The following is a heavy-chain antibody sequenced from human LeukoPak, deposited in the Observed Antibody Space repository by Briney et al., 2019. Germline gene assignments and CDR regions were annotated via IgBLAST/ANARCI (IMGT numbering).Heavy chain of an antibody. CDR3: ARGRYDYDTSGYFDY. J-gene: IGHJ4*02. V-gene: IGHV3-30-3*01. D-gene: IGHD3-22*01. CDR2: ISYDGSDT. Sequence: TGGSLRLSCAASGFTFSSYAIPWVRQAPGKGLEWVALISYDGSDTYYADSVKGRFTISRDNSTNTLYLQMNSLRAEDTAIYYCARGRYDYDTSGYFDYWGQGTLVTVSS. CDR1: GFTFSSYA.